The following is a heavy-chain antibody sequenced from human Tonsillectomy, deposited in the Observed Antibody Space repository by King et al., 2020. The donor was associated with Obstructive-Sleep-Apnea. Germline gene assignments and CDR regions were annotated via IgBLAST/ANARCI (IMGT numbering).Heavy chain of an antibody. D-gene: IGHD4-23*01. CDR1: GYTFTYRF. CDR3: ARSGGDSDDAFDI. V-gene: IGHV1-45*02. Sequence: KQLVQSGAEVKKTGSSVKVSCKASGYTFTYRFLHWVRQAPGQALEWMGWITPFNVNTNYAQKFQDRLTITRDRSMNTADMELSSLRSEDTAMYYCARSGGDSDDAFDIWGQGTMVTVSS. J-gene: IGHJ3*02. CDR2: ITPFNVNT.